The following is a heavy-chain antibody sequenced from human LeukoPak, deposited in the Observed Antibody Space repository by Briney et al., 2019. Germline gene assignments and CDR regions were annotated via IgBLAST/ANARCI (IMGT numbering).Heavy chain of an antibody. J-gene: IGHJ4*02. Sequence: GGSLRLSCTASGFTFGDYAMSWVRQAPGKGLEWVGFIRSKAYGGTTEYAASVKGRFTISRDDSKSTAYLQMNSLRAEDTAVYYCAKDDAWLRYQYWGQGTLVTVSS. CDR3: AKDDAWLRYQY. CDR1: GFTFGDYA. CDR2: IRSKAYGGTT. V-gene: IGHV3-49*04. D-gene: IGHD3-9*01.